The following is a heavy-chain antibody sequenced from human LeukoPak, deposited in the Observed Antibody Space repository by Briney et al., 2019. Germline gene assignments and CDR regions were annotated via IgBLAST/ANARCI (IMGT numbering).Heavy chain of an antibody. CDR2: INSDGSST. Sequence: PGGSLRLSCAASGFTFSSYWMHWVRQAPGKGLVWVSRINSDGSSTSYADSVKGRFTISRDNAKNTLYLQMNSLRAEDTAVYYCARDRYCSSTSCYSWFDPWGQETLVTVSS. CDR1: GFTFSSYW. D-gene: IGHD2-2*01. V-gene: IGHV3-74*01. CDR3: ARDRYCSSTSCYSWFDP. J-gene: IGHJ5*02.